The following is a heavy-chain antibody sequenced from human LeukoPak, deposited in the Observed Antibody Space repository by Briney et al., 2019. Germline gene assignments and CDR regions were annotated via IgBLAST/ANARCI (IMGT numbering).Heavy chain of an antibody. J-gene: IGHJ4*02. D-gene: IGHD6-19*01. CDR3: ARDGVNSDWPPHY. V-gene: IGHV4-4*07. CDR2: IYSSGNT. CDR1: GGSISSYY. Sequence: PSETLSLTCTVSGGSISSYYWSWIRQPAGKGLEWIGRIYSSGNTNYNASFKSRVTMSEDTSKNQFSLKLSSVTAADTAVYYCARDGVNSDWPPHYWGQGTLVTVSS.